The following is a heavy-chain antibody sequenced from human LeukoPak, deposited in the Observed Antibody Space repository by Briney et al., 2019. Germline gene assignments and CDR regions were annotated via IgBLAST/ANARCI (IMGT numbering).Heavy chain of an antibody. J-gene: IGHJ3*02. D-gene: IGHD3-3*01. CDR1: GYTFTSYD. CDR3: ARGSAVLRFLEWLSYYDAFDI. CDR2: MNPNSGNT. Sequence: ASVKVSCKASGYTFTSYDINWVRQATGQGLEWMGWMNPNSGNTGYAQKFQGRVTMTRNTSISTAYMELSSLRSEDTAVYYCARGSAVLRFLEWLSYYDAFDIWGQGTMVTVSS. V-gene: IGHV1-8*01.